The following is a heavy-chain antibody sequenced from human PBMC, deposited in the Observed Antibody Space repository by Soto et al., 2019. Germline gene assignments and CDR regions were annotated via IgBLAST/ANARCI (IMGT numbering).Heavy chain of an antibody. CDR2: IYPGDSDT. CDR1: GYSFTSYR. CDR3: ARLFSSSSSVYYYYGMDV. V-gene: IGHV5-51*01. Sequence: GESLKISCKGSGYSFTSYRIGWVRQMPGKGLEWMGIIYPGDSDTRYSPSFQGQVTISADKSISTAYLQWSSLKASDTATYYCARLFSSSSSVYYYYGMDVWGQGTTVTVSS. D-gene: IGHD6-6*01. J-gene: IGHJ6*02.